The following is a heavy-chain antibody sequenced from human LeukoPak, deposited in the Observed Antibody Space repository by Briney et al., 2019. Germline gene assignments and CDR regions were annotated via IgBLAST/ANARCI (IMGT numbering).Heavy chain of an antibody. D-gene: IGHD6-19*01. J-gene: IGHJ5*02. CDR1: GASISSDTYF. Sequence: PSETLSLTCTVSGASISSDTYFWSWIRQPAGKGLEWIGRISSTGRTDYNPSLTSRVTISVDTSKNQLPMKLSSVTAADTAVYYCAKGAGPPWFDPWGQGTLVTVSS. CDR2: ISSTGRT. V-gene: IGHV4-61*02. CDR3: AKGAGPPWFDP.